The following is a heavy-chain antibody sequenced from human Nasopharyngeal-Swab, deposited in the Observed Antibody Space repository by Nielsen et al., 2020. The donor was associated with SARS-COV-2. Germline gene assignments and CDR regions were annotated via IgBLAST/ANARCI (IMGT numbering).Heavy chain of an antibody. V-gene: IGHV1-18*01. CDR2: ISAYNGNT. D-gene: IGHD3-3*01. CDR3: ARDDSSNYDFWSGYYTSFDY. J-gene: IGHJ4*02. CDR1: GYTFTSYG. Sequence: ASVKVSCKASGYTFTSYGISWVRQAPGQGLEWMGWISAYNGNTNYAQKLQGRVTMTTDTSTSTAYMELRSLRSADTAVYYCARDDSSNYDFWSGYYTSFDYSGQGTLVTVSS.